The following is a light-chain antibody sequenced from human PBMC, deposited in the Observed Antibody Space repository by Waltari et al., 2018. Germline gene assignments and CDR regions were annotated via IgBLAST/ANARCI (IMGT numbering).Light chain of an antibody. Sequence: DIQLTQSPSFLSASVGDRVSITCRASQDISRFLAWYQQKPGKAPKLLIYAATTLQSGVPSRFSGSGSGTDFTLTLSSLQPEDSATYYCQQQLNSNSLTFGGGTKVEVK. CDR1: QDISRF. J-gene: IGKJ4*01. V-gene: IGKV1-9*01. CDR2: AAT. CDR3: QQQLNSNSLT.